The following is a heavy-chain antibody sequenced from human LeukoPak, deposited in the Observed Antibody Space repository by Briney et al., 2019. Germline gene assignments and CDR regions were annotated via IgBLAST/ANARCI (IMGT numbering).Heavy chain of an antibody. D-gene: IGHD3-22*01. CDR2: IYSGGST. CDR1: GFTVSNNY. Sequence: GGSLRLSCEASGFTVSNNYMNWVRQAPGKGLEWVSVIYSGGSTYYADSVKGRFTISRDNSKNTLYLQMNSPRAEDTAAYYCARDYYYDSSGYRIFDYWGQGTLVTVSS. J-gene: IGHJ4*02. CDR3: ARDYYYDSSGYRIFDY. V-gene: IGHV3-66*01.